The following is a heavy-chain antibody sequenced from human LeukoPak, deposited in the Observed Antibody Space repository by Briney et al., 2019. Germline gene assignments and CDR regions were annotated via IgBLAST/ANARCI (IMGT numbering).Heavy chain of an antibody. CDR3: AKTPRPSGPFDP. Sequence: PGGSLRLSCAASGFTFSNYAMNWVRQAPGKGLDWVSSTSTTSTYISYTDSVKGRFTISRDNAKNSLYLQMNSLRVEDTAVYYCAKTPRPSGPFDPWGQGTLVTVSS. CDR1: GFTFSNYA. J-gene: IGHJ5*02. D-gene: IGHD4-23*01. CDR2: TSTTSTYI. V-gene: IGHV3-21*01.